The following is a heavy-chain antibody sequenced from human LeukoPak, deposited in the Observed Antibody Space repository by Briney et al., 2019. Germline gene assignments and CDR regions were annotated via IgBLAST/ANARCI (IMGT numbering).Heavy chain of an antibody. V-gene: IGHV4-30-4*01. J-gene: IGHJ4*02. Sequence: SQTLSLTCTVSGGSIRSGDYYWSWIRQPPGKGLEWIGYIYYSGSTYYSPSLKSRVTISVDTSKNRFSLKLSSVTAADTAVYYCARGDDSSGYSPFDYWGQGTLVTVSS. CDR1: GGSIRSGDYY. D-gene: IGHD3-22*01. CDR3: ARGDDSSGYSPFDY. CDR2: IYYSGST.